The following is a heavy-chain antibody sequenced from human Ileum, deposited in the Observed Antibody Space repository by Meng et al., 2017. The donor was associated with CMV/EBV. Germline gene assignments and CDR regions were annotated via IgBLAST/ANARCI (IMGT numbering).Heavy chain of an antibody. CDR1: GYTFTGHY. J-gene: IGHJ6*02. V-gene: IGHV1-2*02. D-gene: IGHD6-6*01. CDR3: ARGIVSRSAGYSSYYGMDV. Sequence: ASVKVSCKASGYTFTGHYIHWVRQAPGQGLEWMGWINPDSGGSNYAQRFQGKVTMTRDTSISIAYMELSRLRSDDTAVYFCARGIVSRSAGYSSYYGMDVWGQGTMVTVSS. CDR2: INPDSGGS.